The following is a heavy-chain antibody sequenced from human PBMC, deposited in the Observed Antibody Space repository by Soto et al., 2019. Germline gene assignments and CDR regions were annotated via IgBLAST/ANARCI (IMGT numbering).Heavy chain of an antibody. D-gene: IGHD3-10*01. CDR2: INHSGST. CDR3: ARGGVLLFFWELYVSHNWFDS. CDR1: GGSFSGYY. J-gene: IGHJ5*01. V-gene: IGHV4-34*01. Sequence: SETLSLTCAVYGGSFSGYYWSWIRQPPGKGLEWIGEINHSGSTNYNPSLKSRVTISVDTSKNQFSLKLSSVTAADTAVYYCARGGVLLFFWELYVSHNWFDSWGQGTPVTVSS.